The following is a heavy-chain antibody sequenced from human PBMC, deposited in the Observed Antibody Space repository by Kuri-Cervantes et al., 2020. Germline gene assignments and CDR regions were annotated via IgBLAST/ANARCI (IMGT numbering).Heavy chain of an antibody. CDR2: ISWNSGSI. CDR1: GFTVSSNY. V-gene: IGHV3-9*01. D-gene: IGHD4-11*01. CDR3: AKEGRQGTVFGFFDY. Sequence: SLKISCAASGFTVSSNYMSWVRQAPGKGLEWVSGISWNSGSIGYADSVKGRFTISRDNAKNSLYLQMNSLRAEDTALYYCAKEGRQGTVFGFFDYWGQGTLVTVSS. J-gene: IGHJ4*02.